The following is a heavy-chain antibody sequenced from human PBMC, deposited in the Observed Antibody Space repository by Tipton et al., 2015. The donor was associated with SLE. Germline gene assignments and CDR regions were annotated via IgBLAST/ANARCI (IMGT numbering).Heavy chain of an antibody. Sequence: TLSLTCTVSGGPISSYYWSWIRQPPGKGLEWIGYIYYSGSTNYNPSLKSRVTISVDTSKNQFSLKLSSVTAADTAVYYCARDGDLAYQWGDAFDIWGQGTMVTVSS. CDR2: IYYSGST. CDR3: ARDGDLAYQWGDAFDI. J-gene: IGHJ3*02. D-gene: IGHD6-19*01. V-gene: IGHV4-59*12. CDR1: GGPISSYY.